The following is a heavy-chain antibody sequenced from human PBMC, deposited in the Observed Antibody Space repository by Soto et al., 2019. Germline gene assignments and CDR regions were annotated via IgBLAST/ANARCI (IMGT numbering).Heavy chain of an antibody. CDR2: IKQDGSEK. D-gene: IGHD3-22*01. V-gene: IGHV3-7*01. Sequence: EVQLVESGGGLVQPGGSLRLSCAASGFTFSSYWMSWVRQAPGKGLEWVANIKQDGSEKYYVDSVKGRFTISRDNAKNSLYLQMNSLRAEDTAVYYCACGVYYDSSGYYLTQPNYYDYGMDVWGQGTTVTVSS. CDR1: GFTFSSYW. CDR3: ACGVYYDSSGYYLTQPNYYDYGMDV. J-gene: IGHJ6*02.